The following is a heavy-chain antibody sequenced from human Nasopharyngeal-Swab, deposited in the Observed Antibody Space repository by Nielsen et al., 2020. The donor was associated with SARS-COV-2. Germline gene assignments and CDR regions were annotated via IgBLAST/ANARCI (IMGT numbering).Heavy chain of an antibody. CDR3: ARMDAATDF. J-gene: IGHJ4*02. V-gene: IGHV4-59*08. D-gene: IGHD2-15*01. Sequence: PGKGPEWVGYVYYTGGTSYNPSLKSRVTISLDTSKKQFSLRLTSVTPADTAIYYCARMDAATDFWGQGTLVTVSS. CDR2: VYYTGGT.